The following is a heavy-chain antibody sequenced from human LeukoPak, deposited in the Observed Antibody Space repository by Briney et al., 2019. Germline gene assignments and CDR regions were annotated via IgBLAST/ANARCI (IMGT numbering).Heavy chain of an antibody. Sequence: GGSLRLSCEASAFTFSDYSMNWVRQAPGKGLEWGSYISGRSSTIYYADSVKGRFTISRDNGKNSMYLQMNSLRAEDTAVYYCARDRIKSGSYYFDYWGQGTLVTVSS. CDR2: ISGRSSTI. CDR3: ARDRIKSGSYYFDY. V-gene: IGHV3-48*01. J-gene: IGHJ4*02. D-gene: IGHD1-26*01. CDR1: AFTFSDYS.